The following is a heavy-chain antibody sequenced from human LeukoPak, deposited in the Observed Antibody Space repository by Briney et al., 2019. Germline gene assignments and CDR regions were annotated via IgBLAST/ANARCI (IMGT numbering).Heavy chain of an antibody. V-gene: IGHV1-2*02. CDR2: INPNSGGT. D-gene: IGHD3-3*01. J-gene: IGHJ6*02. CDR1: GYTFTGYY. Sequence: ASVKVSCKASGYTFTGYYMHWVRQAPGQGLEWMGWINPNSGGTNYAQKFQGRVTMTRDTSISTAYMELSRLRSDDTAVYYCARDSPFWSGSYYYYYGMDVWGQGTTVTVSS. CDR3: ARDSPFWSGSYYYYYGMDV.